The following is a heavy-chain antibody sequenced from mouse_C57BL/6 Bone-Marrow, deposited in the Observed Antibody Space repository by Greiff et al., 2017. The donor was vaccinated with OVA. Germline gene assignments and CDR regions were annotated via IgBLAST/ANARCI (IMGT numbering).Heavy chain of an antibody. D-gene: IGHD1-1*01. Sequence: QVQLQQSGAELVRPGASVTLSCKASGYTFTDYEMHWVKQTPVHGLEWIGAIDPETGGTAYNQKFKGKAILTADKSSSTAYMELRSLTSEDSAVYYCTRVGITTVVRDYWVQGTTLTVSS. CDR1: GYTFTDYE. V-gene: IGHV1-15*01. CDR2: IDPETGGT. J-gene: IGHJ2*01. CDR3: TRVGITTVVRDY.